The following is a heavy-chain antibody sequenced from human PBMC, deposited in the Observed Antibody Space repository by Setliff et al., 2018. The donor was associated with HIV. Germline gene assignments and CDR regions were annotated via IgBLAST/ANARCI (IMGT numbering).Heavy chain of an antibody. CDR3: ARDRYGDYAYFDY. CDR2: VYARGNT. CDR1: GGSISSDTFY. Sequence: PSETLSLTCTVSGGSISSDTFYRSWIRQPAGKGLEWIGHVYARGNTNYNPSLKSRVTISVDTSKSQFSLKLSSVTAADTAVYYCARDRYGDYAYFDYWGQGTLVTVSS. V-gene: IGHV4-61*09. J-gene: IGHJ4*02. D-gene: IGHD4-17*01.